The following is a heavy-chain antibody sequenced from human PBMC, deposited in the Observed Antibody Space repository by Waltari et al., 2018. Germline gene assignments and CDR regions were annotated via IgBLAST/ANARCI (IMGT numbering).Heavy chain of an antibody. V-gene: IGHV1-46*01. CDR1: GYTFTSYY. J-gene: IGHJ3*02. CDR2: INPSGGST. CDR3: ARDRDHIVGASYAFDI. D-gene: IGHD1-26*01. Sequence: QVQLVQSGAEVKKPGASVKVSCKASGYTFTSYYMPCVRQAPGQGLEWMGIINPSGGSTSYAQKFQGRVTMTRDTSTSTVYMELSSLRSEDTAVYYCARDRDHIVGASYAFDIWGQGTMVTVSS.